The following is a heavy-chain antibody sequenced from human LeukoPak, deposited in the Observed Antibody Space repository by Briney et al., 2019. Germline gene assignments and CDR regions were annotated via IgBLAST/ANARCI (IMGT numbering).Heavy chain of an antibody. V-gene: IGHV3-30*18. CDR1: GITFRSYG. Sequence: GGSLRLSCAASGITFRSYGMHWVRQAPGKGLERVAVISYDGSHKYYADSVKGRFSISRDNSKNTLYLHMNSLRADDTAVYYCAKGARGDTVTSIVGLNWFDPWGQGTLVTVSS. D-gene: IGHD4-17*01. CDR3: AKGARGDTVTSIVGLNWFDP. CDR2: ISYDGSHK. J-gene: IGHJ5*02.